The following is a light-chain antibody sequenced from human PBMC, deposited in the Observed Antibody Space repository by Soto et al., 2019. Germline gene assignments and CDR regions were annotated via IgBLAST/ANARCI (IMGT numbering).Light chain of an antibody. Sequence: QSVLTQPPSMSAASVQKVAISCSGSSSNIGNNYVSWYQQLPGTAPKLLIYENNKRPSGIPDRFSGSKSGTSATLGITGLQTGDEADYYCGTWDSSLSAYVFGTGTKVTVL. J-gene: IGLJ1*01. V-gene: IGLV1-51*02. CDR3: GTWDSSLSAYV. CDR1: SSNIGNNY. CDR2: ENN.